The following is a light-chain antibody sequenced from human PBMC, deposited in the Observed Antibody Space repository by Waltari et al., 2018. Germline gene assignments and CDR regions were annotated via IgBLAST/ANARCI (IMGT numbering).Light chain of an antibody. CDR2: STT. CDR1: TGAVTSGYY. Sequence: QTVVTQEPSLTVSPGGTVTPTCATNTGAVTSGYYPNWFQQRPGQTPRPLIYSTTNRHAWTPARFSGSLLGDKAALTLSGVQPEDEADYYCLLLSGRFWVFGGGTKLTVL. J-gene: IGLJ3*02. CDR3: LLLSGRFWV. V-gene: IGLV7-43*01.